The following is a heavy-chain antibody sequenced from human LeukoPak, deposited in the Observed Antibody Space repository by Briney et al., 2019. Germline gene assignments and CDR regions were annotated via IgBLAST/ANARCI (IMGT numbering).Heavy chain of an antibody. V-gene: IGHV3-43*01. Sequence: GGSLRLSCAASGFTFDDYTMHWVRQAPGKGLEWVSLISWDDGSTYYADSVKGRFTISRDNSKNSLYLQMNSLRTEDTALYYCAKDISSGDGPFDPWGQGTLVTVSS. CDR1: GFTFDDYT. CDR2: ISWDDGST. J-gene: IGHJ5*02. CDR3: AKDISSGDGPFDP. D-gene: IGHD5-24*01.